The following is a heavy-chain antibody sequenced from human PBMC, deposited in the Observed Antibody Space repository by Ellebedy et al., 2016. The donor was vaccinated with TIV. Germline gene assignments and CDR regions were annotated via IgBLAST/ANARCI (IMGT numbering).Heavy chain of an antibody. D-gene: IGHD1-14*01. CDR2: IYYSGST. J-gene: IGHJ4*02. V-gene: IGHV4-31*03. Sequence: MPSETLSLTCTVSGGSISSGGYCWSWIRQHPGKGLEWIGYIYYSGSTYYNPSLKSRFTISVDTSKNQFSLKLSSVTAADTAVYYCARGTRGGPGWIDYWGQGTLVTVSS. CDR3: ARGTRGGPGWIDY. CDR1: GGSISSGGYC.